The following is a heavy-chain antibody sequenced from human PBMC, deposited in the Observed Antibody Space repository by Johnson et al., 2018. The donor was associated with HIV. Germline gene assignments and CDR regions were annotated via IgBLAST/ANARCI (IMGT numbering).Heavy chain of an antibody. CDR2: ISYDGSNK. V-gene: IGHV3-30*04. CDR3: ARAITMIVVVTSDAFDI. CDR1: GFTFSSYA. J-gene: IGHJ3*02. D-gene: IGHD3-22*01. Sequence: VQVVESGGGVVQPGRSLRLSCAASGFTFSSYAMHWVRQAPGKGLEWVAVISYDGSNKYYADSVKGRFTISRDNSKNTLYLQMNSLRAEDTAVYYCARAITMIVVVTSDAFDIWGQGTIVTVSS.